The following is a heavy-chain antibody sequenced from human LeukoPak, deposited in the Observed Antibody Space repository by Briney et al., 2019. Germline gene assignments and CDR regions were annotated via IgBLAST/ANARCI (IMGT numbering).Heavy chain of an antibody. V-gene: IGHV1-8*01. J-gene: IGHJ4*02. D-gene: IGHD6-19*01. CDR1: GYTFTSYD. Sequence: ASVKVSCKASGYTFTSYDINWVRQATGQGLEWMGWMNPNSGNTGYAQKFQGRVTMTRNTSISTVYMELSSLRSEDTAVYYCARVSRSYSSGWYPFFYWGQGTLVTVSS. CDR2: MNPNSGNT. CDR3: ARVSRSYSSGWYPFFY.